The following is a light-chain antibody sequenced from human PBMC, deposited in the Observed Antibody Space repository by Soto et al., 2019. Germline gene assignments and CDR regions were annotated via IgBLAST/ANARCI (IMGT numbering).Light chain of an antibody. J-gene: IGKJ2*01. Sequence: DIQMTQSPSSLSVSVGDRGTITCRASQSISSFLNWYQQKPGKAPKLLIYASSNLQSGVPSRFSGSGSGTDFTLTINSLQPEDSATYYCQQGYITPYTFGQGTKVQIK. CDR2: ASS. V-gene: IGKV1-39*01. CDR3: QQGYITPYT. CDR1: QSISSF.